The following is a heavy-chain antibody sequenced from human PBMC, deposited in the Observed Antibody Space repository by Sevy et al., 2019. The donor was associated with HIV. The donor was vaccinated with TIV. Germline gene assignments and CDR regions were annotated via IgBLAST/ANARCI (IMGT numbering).Heavy chain of an antibody. J-gene: IGHJ6*02. Sequence: SETLSLTCSVSGDSISGYYWSWIRQPPGKGLQWIGYIYYSGFTNFNPSLKSRVTISEDTSKNQLSLRVTSVTAADTAVYYCARTTPYYYYAMDGWGQGTTVTVSS. CDR1: GDSISGYY. V-gene: IGHV4-59*01. CDR3: ARTTPYYYYAMDG. D-gene: IGHD4-17*01. CDR2: IYYSGFT.